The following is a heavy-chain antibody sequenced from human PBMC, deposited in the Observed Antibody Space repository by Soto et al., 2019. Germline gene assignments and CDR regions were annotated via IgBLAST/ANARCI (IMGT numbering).Heavy chain of an antibody. CDR1: GASIISSSYY. CDR2: INYSGST. V-gene: IGHV4-39*02. J-gene: IGHJ5*02. Sequence: SETLSLTCTVSGASIISSSYYWGWIRQPPGKGLEWIGSINYSGSTYYNPSLKSRVTISADTSKNQFSLKLRSVTAADTAVYYCARERLAVAGKGGWFDPWGQETLVTVSS. CDR3: ARERLAVAGKGGWFDP. D-gene: IGHD6-19*01.